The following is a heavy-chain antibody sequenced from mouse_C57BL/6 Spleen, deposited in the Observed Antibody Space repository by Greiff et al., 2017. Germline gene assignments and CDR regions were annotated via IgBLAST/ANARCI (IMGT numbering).Heavy chain of an antibody. D-gene: IGHD1-3*01. V-gene: IGHV5-16*01. CDR2: INYDGSST. Sequence: EVMLVESEGGLVQPGSSMKLSCTASGFTFSDYYMAWVRQVPEKGLEWVANINYDGSSTYYLDSLKSRFIISRDNEKNILYLQMSSLKSEDTATYYCARGPKDYYAMDYWGQGTSVTVSS. CDR1: GFTFSDYY. J-gene: IGHJ4*01. CDR3: ARGPKDYYAMDY.